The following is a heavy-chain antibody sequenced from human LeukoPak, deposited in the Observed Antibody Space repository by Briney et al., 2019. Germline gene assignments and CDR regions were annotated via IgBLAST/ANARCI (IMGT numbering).Heavy chain of an antibody. D-gene: IGHD3-3*01. CDR3: AREPQPPITIFGVVNGDGMDV. CDR1: GFTVSSNY. Sequence: GGSLRLSCTASGFTVSSNYMSWVRQAPGKGLEWVSVIYSGGSTYYADSVKGRFTISRDNSKNTPYLQMNSLRAEDTAVYYCAREPQPPITIFGVVNGDGMDVWGQGTTVTVSS. V-gene: IGHV3-53*01. CDR2: IYSGGST. J-gene: IGHJ6*02.